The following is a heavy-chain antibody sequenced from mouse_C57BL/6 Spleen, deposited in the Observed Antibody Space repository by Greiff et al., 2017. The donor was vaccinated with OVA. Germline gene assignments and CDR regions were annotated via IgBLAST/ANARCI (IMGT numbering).Heavy chain of an antibody. CDR1: GYTFTSYW. CDR3: ARQGTGYGSSYFDY. V-gene: IGHV1-50*01. Sequence: QVQLKQPGAELVKPGASVKLSCKASGYTFTSYWMQWVKQRPGQGLEWIGEIDPYDSSTNYNQKLKGKATLTVDTSSSTASMQLISLTSEDSAVYDCARQGTGYGSSYFDYWGQGTTLTVSS. J-gene: IGHJ2*01. CDR2: IDPYDSST. D-gene: IGHD1-1*01.